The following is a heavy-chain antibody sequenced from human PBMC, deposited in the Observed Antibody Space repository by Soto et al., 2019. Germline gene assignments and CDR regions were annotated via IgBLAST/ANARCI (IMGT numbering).Heavy chain of an antibody. CDR1: GGTFSSYT. J-gene: IGHJ4*02. V-gene: IGHV1-69*02. CDR3: ARTVVAAIGYNY. CDR2: IIPILGIA. Sequence: QVQLVQSGAEVKKPGSSVKVSCKASGGTFSSYTISWVRQAPGQGLEWMGRIIPILGIANYAQKFQGRVTITADKSTSTAYMGLSSLRSEDTAVYYCARTVVAAIGYNYWGQGTLVTVSS. D-gene: IGHD2-15*01.